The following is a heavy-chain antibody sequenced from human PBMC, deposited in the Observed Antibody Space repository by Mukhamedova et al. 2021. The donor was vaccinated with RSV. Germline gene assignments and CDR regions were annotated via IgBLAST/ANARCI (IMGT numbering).Heavy chain of an antibody. J-gene: IGHJ5*02. CDR3: ATESAGVGTPLFDP. Sequence: SVKGRLTISRDNSRYTLYLQMNSLRLEDTAVYYCATESAGVGTPLFDPWGQGSLVTVSS. D-gene: IGHD1-1*01. V-gene: IGHV3-23*01.